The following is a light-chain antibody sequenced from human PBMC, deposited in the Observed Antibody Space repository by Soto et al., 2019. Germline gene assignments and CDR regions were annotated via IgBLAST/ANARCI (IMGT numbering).Light chain of an antibody. Sequence: QSALTQPPSVSGSPGQSVTIPCTGTSSDVGNYDHVSWYHQAPGTAPKLMIYEVSNRPSGVPDRFSGSKSGNTASLSISGLQAEDEGDYYCGSYTTSTARFVFGTGTKVTVL. CDR1: SSDVGNYDH. V-gene: IGLV2-18*02. CDR2: EVS. J-gene: IGLJ1*01. CDR3: GSYTTSTARFV.